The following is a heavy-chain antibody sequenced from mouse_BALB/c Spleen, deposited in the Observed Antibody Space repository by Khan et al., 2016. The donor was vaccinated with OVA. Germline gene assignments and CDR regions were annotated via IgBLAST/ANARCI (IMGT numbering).Heavy chain of an antibody. V-gene: IGHV9-3-1*01. J-gene: IGHJ1*01. CDR2: INTYTGEP. CDR1: GYTFTNYG. CDR3: ARSNSYWYCDV. Sequence: QIQLVQSGPELKKPGETVKISCKASGYTFTNYGMNWVKQAPGKGLKWMGWINTYTGEPTYADDFKGRSAFSLETSASTAYLQIKNLKNEDTATXFCARSNSYWYCDVWGAGTTVTVSS. D-gene: IGHD4-1*02.